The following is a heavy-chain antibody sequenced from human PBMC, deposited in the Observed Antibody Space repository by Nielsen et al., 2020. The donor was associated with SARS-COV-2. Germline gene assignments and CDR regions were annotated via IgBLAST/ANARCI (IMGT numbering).Heavy chain of an antibody. CDR3: ARSNDYGGKLDLYYYYYGMDV. V-gene: IGHV7-4-1*02. CDR1: GYTFTSYA. CDR2: INTNTGNP. D-gene: IGHD4-23*01. Sequence: ASVKVSCKASGYTFTSYAMNWVRQAPGQGLEWMGWINTNTGNPTYAQGFTGRFVFSLDTSVSTAYLQISSLKAEDTAVYYCARSNDYGGKLDLYYYYYGMDVWGQGTTVTVSS. J-gene: IGHJ6*02.